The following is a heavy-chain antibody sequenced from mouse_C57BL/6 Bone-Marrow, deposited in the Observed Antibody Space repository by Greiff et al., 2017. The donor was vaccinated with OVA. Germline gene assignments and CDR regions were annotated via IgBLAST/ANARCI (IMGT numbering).Heavy chain of an antibody. Sequence: LQQSGGGLVQPGGSMKLSCVASGFTFSNYWMNWVRQSPEKGLEWVAQIRLKSDNYATHYAESVKGRFTISRDDSKSSVYLQMNNLRAEDTGIYYCTGPGYFDVWDTGTTVTVSS. CDR3: TGPGYFDV. V-gene: IGHV6-3*01. CDR2: IRLKSDNYAT. CDR1: GFTFSNYW. J-gene: IGHJ1*03.